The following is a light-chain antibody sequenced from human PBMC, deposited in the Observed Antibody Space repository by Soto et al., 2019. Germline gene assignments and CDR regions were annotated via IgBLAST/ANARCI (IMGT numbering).Light chain of an antibody. J-gene: IGKJ1*01. Sequence: DIQMNQSPSSLSASVGDRVTITCQASQDISNYLNWYQQKPGKAPKLLIYDASNLETGVPSRFSGSGSGTDFTFTISSLQPEDIATYYCQQYDNLLTFGQGTKVEIK. V-gene: IGKV1-33*01. CDR2: DAS. CDR3: QQYDNLLT. CDR1: QDISNY.